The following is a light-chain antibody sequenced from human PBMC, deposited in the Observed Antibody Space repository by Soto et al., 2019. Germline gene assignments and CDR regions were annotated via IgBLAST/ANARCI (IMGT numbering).Light chain of an antibody. J-gene: IGKJ1*01. V-gene: IGKV1-39*01. Sequence: DIQMTDSPSTLPASVVDRVTSTFLSSQSISNWLAWYQQKPGTAPKVLIYHASNLQSGVPSRFSGSGSGTDFTLTISSLQPEDFATYYCQQSYSTPPWTFGQGTKVDIK. CDR1: QSISNW. CDR3: QQSYSTPPWT. CDR2: HAS.